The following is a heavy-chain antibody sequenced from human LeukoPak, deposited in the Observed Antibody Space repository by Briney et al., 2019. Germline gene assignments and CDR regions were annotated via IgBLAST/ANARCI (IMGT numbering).Heavy chain of an antibody. CDR3: ARDQGHYYYYMDV. J-gene: IGHJ6*03. V-gene: IGHV3-48*02. CDR2: IRGDGTGI. CDR1: GFTFSIYR. Sequence: GGSLRLSCTASGFTFSIYRMNWVRQAPGKGLEWVSCIRGDGTGINYADSVKGRFTTSRDNAENSVYLQMNSLRDEDTAVYYCARDQGHYYYYMDVWGKGTTVTVSS.